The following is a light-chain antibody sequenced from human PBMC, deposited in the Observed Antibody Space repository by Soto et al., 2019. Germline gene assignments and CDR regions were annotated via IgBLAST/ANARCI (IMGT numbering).Light chain of an antibody. CDR3: QTWGTGMYVV. CDR2: LNSDGSH. CDR1: SGHSSYA. Sequence: QPVLTQSPSASASLGASVKLTCTLSSGHSSYAIAWHQQQPEKGPRYLMKLNSDGSHSKGDGIPDRFSGSSSGAGRYLTISSLQSEDEADYYCQTWGTGMYVVFGGGTKLTVL. J-gene: IGLJ2*01. V-gene: IGLV4-69*01.